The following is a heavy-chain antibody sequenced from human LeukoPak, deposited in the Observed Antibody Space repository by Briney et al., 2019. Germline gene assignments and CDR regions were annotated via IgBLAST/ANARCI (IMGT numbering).Heavy chain of an antibody. CDR1: GFSFSSYP. J-gene: IGHJ4*02. D-gene: IGHD6-19*01. Sequence: GGSLRLSCAASGFSFSSYPMSWVRQAPGKGLEWVSGISTSGASTYSADSVKGRFTISRDNSKNTFFLQMNSLRVEDTAVYYCAKGGSGWYGHFNHWGQGALVTVSS. CDR2: ISTSGAST. CDR3: AKGGSGWYGHFNH. V-gene: IGHV3-23*01.